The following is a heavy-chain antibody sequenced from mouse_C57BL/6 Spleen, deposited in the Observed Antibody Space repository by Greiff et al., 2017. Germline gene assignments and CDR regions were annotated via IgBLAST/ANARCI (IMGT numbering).Heavy chain of an antibody. D-gene: IGHD1-1*01. CDR2: IDPETGGT. CDR1: GYTFTDYE. Sequence: VKLQQSGAELVRPGASVTLSCKASGYTFTDYEMHWVKQTPVHGLEWIGAIDPETGGTAYNQKFKGKAILTADKSSSTAYMELRSLTSADSAVYYWTGGYYGSSYVAWFAYWGQGTLVTVSA. CDR3: TGGYYGSSYVAWFAY. J-gene: IGHJ3*01. V-gene: IGHV1-15*01.